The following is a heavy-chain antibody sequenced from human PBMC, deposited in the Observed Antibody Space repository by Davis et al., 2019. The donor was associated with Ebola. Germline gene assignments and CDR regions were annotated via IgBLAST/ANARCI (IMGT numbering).Heavy chain of an antibody. V-gene: IGHV3-21*01. CDR2: ISSSSSYI. D-gene: IGHD4-23*01. J-gene: IGHJ6*02. CDR1: GFTFSSYA. Sequence: PGGSLRLSCAASGFTFSSYAMSWVRQAPGKGLEWVSSISSSSSYIYYADSVKGRFTISRDNAKNSLYLQMTSLRAEDTAVYYCARPRPGKSCMDVWGQGTTVTVSS. CDR3: ARPRPGKSCMDV.